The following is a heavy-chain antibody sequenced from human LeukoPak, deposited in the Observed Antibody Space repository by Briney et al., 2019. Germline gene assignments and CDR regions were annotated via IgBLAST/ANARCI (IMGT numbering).Heavy chain of an antibody. CDR3: ARGRIALDY. J-gene: IGHJ4*02. V-gene: IGHV4-59*01. CDR1: GGSLSSYY. Sequence: SETLSLTCTVSGGSLSSYYWSWIRQPPGKGLEWIGYIYYSGSTNYNPSLKSRVTISVDTSKNQFSLKLSSVTAADTAVYYCARGRIALDYWGQGTLVTVSS. D-gene: IGHD2-21*01. CDR2: IYYSGST.